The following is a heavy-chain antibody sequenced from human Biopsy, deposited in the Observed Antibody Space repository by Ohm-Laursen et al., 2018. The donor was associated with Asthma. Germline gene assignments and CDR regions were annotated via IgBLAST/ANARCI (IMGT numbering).Heavy chain of an antibody. Sequence: ASVTASCKDSGHTFISYAIHWVRQAPGQRLEWMGWINAGNGNTKYSQKFQGRATITRDRSASTAYMELSRLRSEDTAVYYCARTYYDFLTEQVNDAFAIWGQGTMVTVSS. V-gene: IGHV1-3*01. CDR2: INAGNGNT. CDR3: ARTYYDFLTEQVNDAFAI. J-gene: IGHJ3*02. D-gene: IGHD3-9*01. CDR1: GHTFISYA.